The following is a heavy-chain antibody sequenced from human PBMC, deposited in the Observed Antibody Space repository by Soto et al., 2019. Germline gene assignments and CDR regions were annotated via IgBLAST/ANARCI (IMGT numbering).Heavy chain of an antibody. CDR3: VRDGTKTLRDWFDP. V-gene: IGHV4-4*07. D-gene: IGHD1-1*01. Sequence: SETLSLTCTVSGASISGYYWSWIRKSAGKGLEWIGRIYATGTTDYNPSLKSRVMMSVDTSKKQFSLKLRSVTAADTAVYYCVRDGTKTLRDWFDPWGQG. J-gene: IGHJ5*02. CDR2: IYATGTT. CDR1: GASISGYY.